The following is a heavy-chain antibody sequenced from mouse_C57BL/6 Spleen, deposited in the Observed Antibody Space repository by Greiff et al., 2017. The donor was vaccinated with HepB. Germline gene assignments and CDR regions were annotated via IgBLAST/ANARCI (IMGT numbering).Heavy chain of an antibody. CDR2: IYPSDSET. CDR3: ARRGNWDGDLYFDV. J-gene: IGHJ1*03. CDR1: GYTFTSYW. V-gene: IGHV1-61*01. Sequence: QVQLQQPGAELVRPGSSVKLSCKASGYTFTSYWMDWVKQRPGQGLEWIGNIYPSDSETHYNQKFKDKATLTVDKSSSTAYMQLSSLTSEDSAVYYCARRGNWDGDLYFDVWGTGTTVTVSS. D-gene: IGHD4-1*02.